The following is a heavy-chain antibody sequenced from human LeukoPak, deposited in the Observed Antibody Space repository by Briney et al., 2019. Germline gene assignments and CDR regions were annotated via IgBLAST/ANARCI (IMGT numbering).Heavy chain of an antibody. J-gene: IGHJ4*02. Sequence: ASVKVSCKASGYTFTSYGISWGRQAPGQGLEWMGWISAYNGNTNYAQKLQDRVTMTTDTSTSTGYMELRSLRSDDTAVYYCARDIGTTGFDYWGQGTLVTVSS. V-gene: IGHV1-18*01. CDR3: ARDIGTTGFDY. CDR2: ISAYNGNT. D-gene: IGHD1-1*01. CDR1: GYTFTSYG.